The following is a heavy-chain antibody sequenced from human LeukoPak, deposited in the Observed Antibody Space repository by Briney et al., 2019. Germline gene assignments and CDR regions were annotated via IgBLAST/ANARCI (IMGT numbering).Heavy chain of an antibody. CDR2: ISSNGSTI. D-gene: IGHD2-15*01. Sequence: GGSLRLSCAASGFTFSSYEMNWVRQAPGKGLEWVSYISSNGSTIYYADSVKGRFTISRDNAKNSLYLQMNSLRADDTAVYYCARETYCSGGSCYKGNAFDIWGRGTMVTVSS. CDR1: GFTFSSYE. CDR3: ARETYCSGGSCYKGNAFDI. J-gene: IGHJ3*02. V-gene: IGHV3-48*03.